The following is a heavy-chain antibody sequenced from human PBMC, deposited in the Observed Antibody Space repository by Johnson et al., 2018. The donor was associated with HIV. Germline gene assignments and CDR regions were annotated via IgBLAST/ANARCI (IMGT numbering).Heavy chain of an antibody. J-gene: IGHJ3*02. V-gene: IGHV3-30*02. D-gene: IGHD3-3*01. CDR3: ARDRFPYYDFWSGYYRGAFDI. CDR1: GFTFSSYG. CDR2: IRYDGSNK. Sequence: VQLLESGGGVVQPGGSLRLSCAASGFTFSSYGMHWVRQAPGKGLEWEAFIRYDGSNKYYADSVKGRFTISRDNSKNTLYLQMNSLRAEDTAVYYCARDRFPYYDFWSGYYRGAFDIWGQVTMVTVSS.